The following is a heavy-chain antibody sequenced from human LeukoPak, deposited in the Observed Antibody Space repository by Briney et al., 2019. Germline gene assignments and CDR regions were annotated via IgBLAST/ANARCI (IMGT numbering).Heavy chain of an antibody. V-gene: IGHV4-61*01. J-gene: IGHJ3*02. CDR2: IYYSGST. Sequence: PSETLSLTCTVSGYSISSGYYWGWIRQPPGKGLEWIGYIYYSGSTNYNPSLKSRVTISVDTSKNQFSLKLSSVTAADTAVYYCARGQYYYDSSGYSLDAFDIWGQGTMVTVSS. CDR3: ARGQYYYDSSGYSLDAFDI. D-gene: IGHD3-22*01. CDR1: GYSISSGYY.